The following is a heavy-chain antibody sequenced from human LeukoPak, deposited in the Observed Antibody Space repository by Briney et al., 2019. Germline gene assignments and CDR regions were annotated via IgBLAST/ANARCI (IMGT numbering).Heavy chain of an antibody. V-gene: IGHV3-30*18. CDR2: ISYDGSDK. D-gene: IGHD2-21*02. J-gene: IGHJ1*01. CDR3: AKGVFGGGGDVESFQH. Sequence: PGRSLRLSCAASGFTFSDYAMHWVRQAPGKGLEWVAVISYDGSDKYYADSVKGRFTISRDNSKNTLYLQMNSLRAEDTALYYCAKGVFGGGGDVESFQHWGQGTL. CDR1: GFTFSDYA.